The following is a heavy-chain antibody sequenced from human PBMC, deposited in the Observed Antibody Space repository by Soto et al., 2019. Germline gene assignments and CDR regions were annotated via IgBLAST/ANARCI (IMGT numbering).Heavy chain of an antibody. Sequence: GSGPTLVNPTQTLTLTCTFSGFSLSTSGVCVSWIRQPPGKALEWLALIDWDDDKYYSTSLKTRLTISKDTSKNQVVLTMTNMDPGDTATYYCARSRLRTYDSSAYYFDAFAFWSQGTMVTVSS. J-gene: IGHJ3*01. CDR3: ARSRLRTYDSSAYYFDAFAF. V-gene: IGHV2-70*01. D-gene: IGHD3-22*01. CDR1: GFSLSTSGVC. CDR2: IDWDDDK.